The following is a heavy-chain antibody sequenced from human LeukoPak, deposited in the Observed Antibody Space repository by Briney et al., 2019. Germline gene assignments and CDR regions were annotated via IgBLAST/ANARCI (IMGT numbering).Heavy chain of an antibody. CDR1: GGSISTYY. Sequence: SGTLSLTCTVSGGSISTYYWSWIRQPPGKGLEWIGYIYYSGNTNYNPSLKSRVTISVDTSKNQFSLKLSSVTAAHTSVYYCARVFRGGGGGWPDYWGQGTLVTVSS. D-gene: IGHD6-19*01. CDR3: ARVFRGGGGGWPDY. J-gene: IGHJ4*02. V-gene: IGHV4-59*01. CDR2: IYYSGNT.